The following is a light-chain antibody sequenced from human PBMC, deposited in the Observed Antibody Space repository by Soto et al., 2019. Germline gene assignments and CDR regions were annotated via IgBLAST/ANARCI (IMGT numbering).Light chain of an antibody. CDR3: QQANSFPPT. CDR2: AAS. V-gene: IGKV1-12*01. J-gene: IGKJ4*01. CDR1: QGIRSW. Sequence: DIQMTQSPSSVSASVGDRVTITCRASQGIRSWLAWYQQKPVKAPKLLIYAASSLQSGVPSRFSGSGSGTDFTLTISSLQPEDFATYYCQQANSFPPTFGVGTKVEMK.